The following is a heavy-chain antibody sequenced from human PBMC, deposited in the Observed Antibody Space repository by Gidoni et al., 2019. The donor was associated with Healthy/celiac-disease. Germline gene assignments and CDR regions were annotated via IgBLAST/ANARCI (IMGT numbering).Heavy chain of an antibody. D-gene: IGHD2-2*02. J-gene: IGHJ6*03. V-gene: IGHV3-30-3*01. CDR3: ARDGIVVVPAAIDYYYYMDV. CDR1: GFTFSSYA. CDR2: ISYDGSNK. Sequence: QVQLVESGGGVVQPGRSLRLSCAASGFTFSSYAMHWVRQAPGKGLEWVAVISYDGSNKYYADSVKGRFTISRDNSKNTLYLQMNSLRAEDTAVYYCARDGIVVVPAAIDYYYYMDVWGKGTTVTVSS.